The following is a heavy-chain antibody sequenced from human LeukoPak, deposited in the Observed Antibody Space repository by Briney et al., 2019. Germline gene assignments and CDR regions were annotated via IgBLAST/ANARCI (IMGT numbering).Heavy chain of an antibody. CDR2: IYTSGST. V-gene: IGHV4-4*09. CDR1: GGSISSYY. D-gene: IGHD1-1*01. Sequence: SDTLSLTWTVSGGSISSYYWSWIRQPPGKGLEWIGYIYTSGSTNYNPSLKSRVTISVDTSKNQFSLKLSSVTAAATAVYYCARQGTTGTSPFDYWGQGTLVTVSS. J-gene: IGHJ4*02. CDR3: ARQGTTGTSPFDY.